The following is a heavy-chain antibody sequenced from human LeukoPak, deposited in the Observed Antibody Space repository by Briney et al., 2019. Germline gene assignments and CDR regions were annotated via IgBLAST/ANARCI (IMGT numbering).Heavy chain of an antibody. CDR1: GGSISSSNW. CDR2: IYYSGST. CDR3: ARGHTVVVVAATFYYYYGMDV. V-gene: IGHV4-4*02. J-gene: IGHJ6*02. D-gene: IGHD2-15*01. Sequence: PSETLSLTCAVSGGSISSSNWWSWVRQPPGKGLGWIGYIYYSGSTYYNPSLKSRVTISVDTSKNQFSLKLSSVTAADTAVYYCARGHTVVVVAATFYYYYGMDVWGQGTTVTVSS.